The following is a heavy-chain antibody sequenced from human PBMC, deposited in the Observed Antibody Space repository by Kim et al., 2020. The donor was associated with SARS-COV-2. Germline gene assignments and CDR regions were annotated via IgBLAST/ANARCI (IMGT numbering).Heavy chain of an antibody. Sequence: GGSLRLSCAASGFTFSSYAMSWVRQAPGKGLEWVSAISGSGGSTYYADSVKGRFTISRDNSKNTLYLQMNSLRAEDMAVYYCAKTDDYYDILTGYSSFDYWGQGTLVTVSS. CDR1: GFTFSSYA. CDR3: AKTDDYYDILTGYSSFDY. J-gene: IGHJ4*02. CDR2: ISGSGGST. V-gene: IGHV3-23*01. D-gene: IGHD3-9*01.